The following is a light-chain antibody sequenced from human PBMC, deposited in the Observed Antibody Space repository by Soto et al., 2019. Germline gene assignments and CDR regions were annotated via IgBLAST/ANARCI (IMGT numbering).Light chain of an antibody. Sequence: IRLTQSPSFLSASVGDRVTIPCRASQGISNYLAWYQQKPGKAPKFLIYATSTLQSGVPSRFSGSGSGTEFTLIISSLQPDDFATYYCQQYNSYWMFGLGTKVDIK. CDR2: ATS. J-gene: IGKJ1*01. CDR3: QQYNSYWM. CDR1: QGISNY. V-gene: IGKV1-9*01.